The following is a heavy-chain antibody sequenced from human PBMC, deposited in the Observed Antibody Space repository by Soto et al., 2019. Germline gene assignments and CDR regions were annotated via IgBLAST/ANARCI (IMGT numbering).Heavy chain of an antibody. V-gene: IGHV3-21*01. D-gene: IGHD3-22*01. CDR1: GFTFSSYS. J-gene: IGHJ6*02. CDR2: ISRSSSYI. CDR3: ASQGDYYDSSGYDSLSGTGAMDV. Sequence: EVQLVESGGGLVKPGGSLRLSCAASGFTFSSYSMNWVRQAPGKGPEWVSSISRSSSYIHYADSVKGRFTISRDNAKNSRYLQMNSLTAEDTAVYYCASQGDYYDSSGYDSLSGTGAMDVWGQGTTVAVSS.